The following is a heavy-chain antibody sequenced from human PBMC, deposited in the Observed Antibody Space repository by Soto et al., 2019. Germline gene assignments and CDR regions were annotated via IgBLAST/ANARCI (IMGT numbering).Heavy chain of an antibody. D-gene: IGHD6-13*01. CDR1: GGTFSSYA. J-gene: IGHJ5*02. Sequence: GASVEVSCKASGGTFSSYAISWVRQAPGQGLEWMGGIIPIFGAANSAQKLQGRVTITADESTSTAYMELSSLRSEDTAVYYCARGLPSSSYWFDPWGQGTLVTVSS. CDR3: ARGLPSSSYWFDP. CDR2: IIPIFGAA. V-gene: IGHV1-69*13.